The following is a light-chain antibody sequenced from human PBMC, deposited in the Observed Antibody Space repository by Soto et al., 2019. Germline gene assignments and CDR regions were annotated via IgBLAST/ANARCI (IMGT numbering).Light chain of an antibody. Sequence: QSALTQPASVSGSPGQSITISCTGTSREVGNNNYVSWYQQHPGKAPKPIICDVNTRPSGISNRFSGSKSGDTASLTISGLQAEDEADYFCCSYAGTVAYVFGTGTKVTVL. CDR3: CSYAGTVAYV. J-gene: IGLJ1*01. V-gene: IGLV2-23*02. CDR1: SREVGNNNY. CDR2: DVN.